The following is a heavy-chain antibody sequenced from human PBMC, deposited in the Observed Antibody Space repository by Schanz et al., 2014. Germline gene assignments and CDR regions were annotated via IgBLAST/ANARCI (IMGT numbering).Heavy chain of an antibody. CDR1: GFTFTTHS. Sequence: DLVESGGGLVQPGGSLRLSCAASGFTFTTHSMTWVRQAPGKGLEWVSDISSGSSYANYADSVKGRFTISRDNSKNTLYLQMNSLRADDTAVYFCARAHGNNWYGKGLDYWGQGTQVTVSS. CDR2: ISSGSSYA. D-gene: IGHD1-1*01. CDR3: ARAHGNNWYGKGLDY. V-gene: IGHV3-48*01. J-gene: IGHJ4*02.